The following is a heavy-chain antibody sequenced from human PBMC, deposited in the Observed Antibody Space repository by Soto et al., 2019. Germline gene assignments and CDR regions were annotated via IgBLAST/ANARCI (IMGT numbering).Heavy chain of an antibody. J-gene: IGHJ4*02. V-gene: IGHV4-59*08. CDR3: ARRYGYSFDY. Sequence: QVQLQESGPGLVKPSETLSLTCTVSGGSISSYYWSWTRQPPGKGLEWIGYIHYSRSTNYNPSPKGRVPISVAPSKTPFSLKLSSVSAADTAVYYCARRYGYSFDYWGQGTLVTVSS. CDR1: GGSISSYY. CDR2: IHYSRST. D-gene: IGHD1-1*01.